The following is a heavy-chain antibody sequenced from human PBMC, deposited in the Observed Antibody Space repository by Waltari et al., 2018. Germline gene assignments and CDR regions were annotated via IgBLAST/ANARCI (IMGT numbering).Heavy chain of an antibody. CDR1: GGTFRSYA. D-gene: IGHD6-6*01. J-gene: IGHJ4*02. Sequence: QVQLVQSGAEVKKTGSSVKVSCKASGGTFRSYAIRWVRQAPGQGLEWMGGIIPIFGTANYAQKFQGRVTITTDESTSTAYMELSSLRSEDTAVYYCARIAARPRANYFDYWGQGTLVTVSS. V-gene: IGHV1-69*05. CDR2: IIPIFGTA. CDR3: ARIAARPRANYFDY.